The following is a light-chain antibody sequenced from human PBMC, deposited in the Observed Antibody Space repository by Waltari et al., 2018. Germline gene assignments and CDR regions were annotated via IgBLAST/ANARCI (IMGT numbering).Light chain of an antibody. Sequence: QSVLTQPPSASGTPGQRVTISCSGSSSNIGSNYVYWYQQLPGNAPELPIYRNTQPRSGVPDRFSGSKSGTSASLAISGLRSEDEADYYCAAWDDSLSGPWVFGGGTKLTVL. V-gene: IGLV1-47*01. CDR3: AAWDDSLSGPWV. J-gene: IGLJ3*02. CDR2: RNT. CDR1: SSNIGSNY.